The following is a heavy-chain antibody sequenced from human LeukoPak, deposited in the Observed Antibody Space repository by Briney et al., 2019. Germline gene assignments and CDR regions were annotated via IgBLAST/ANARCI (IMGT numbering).Heavy chain of an antibody. CDR1: GGSISSSSYY. V-gene: IGHV4-39*07. CDR3: ARAAPYSSSWYGGNDAFDI. D-gene: IGHD6-13*01. Sequence: SETLSLTCTVPGGSISSSSYYWGWIRQPPGKGLEWIGTIYYSGSTYYNPSLKSRVTISVDTSKNQFSLKLSSVTAADTAVYYCARAAPYSSSWYGGNDAFDIWGQGTMVTVSS. J-gene: IGHJ3*02. CDR2: IYYSGST.